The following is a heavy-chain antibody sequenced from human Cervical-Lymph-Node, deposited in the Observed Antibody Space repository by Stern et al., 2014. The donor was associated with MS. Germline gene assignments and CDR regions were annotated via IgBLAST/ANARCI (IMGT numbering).Heavy chain of an antibody. D-gene: IGHD6-13*01. CDR2: IHPHSGGT. CDR1: GYTFTGYF. Sequence: VQLVESGAEVKKPGASVKVSCKASGYTFTGYFMHWVRQAPGQGLEWMGRIHPHSGGTEYAQKFQGRVTMTSDTSISTAYMELSRLRSDDKAVYYCARSAIEIAAPGHFDYWGQGTLVTVSS. V-gene: IGHV1-2*06. CDR3: ARSAIEIAAPGHFDY. J-gene: IGHJ4*02.